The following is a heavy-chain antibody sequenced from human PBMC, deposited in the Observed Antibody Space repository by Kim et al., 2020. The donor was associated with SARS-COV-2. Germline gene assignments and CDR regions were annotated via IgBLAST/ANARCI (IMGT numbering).Heavy chain of an antibody. J-gene: IGHJ4*02. CDR2: TYHTGAT. D-gene: IGHD5-12*01. CDR1: GDSMSGSNDY. CDR3: ARTATYSLSYFDY. Sequence: SETLSLTCSVSGDSMSGSNDYWSWLRQSPGKGLEWIGYTYHTGATYYNPSLENRVSISVDTSKNQFSLRLNSVTAADTAMYFCARTATYSLSYFDYWGQG. V-gene: IGHV4-30-4*08.